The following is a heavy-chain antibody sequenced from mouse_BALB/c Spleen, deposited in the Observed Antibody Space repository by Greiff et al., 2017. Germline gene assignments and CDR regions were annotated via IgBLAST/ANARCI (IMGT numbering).Heavy chain of an antibody. CDR3: ARIYYGKGYWYFDV. D-gene: IGHD2-1*01. CDR1: GFSLTSYG. J-gene: IGHJ1*01. V-gene: IGHV2-9*02. Sequence: QVQLKESGPGLVAPSQSLSITCTVSGFSLTSYGVHWVRQPPGKGLEWLGVIWAGGSTNYNSALMSRLSISKDNSKSQVFLKMNSLQTDDTAMYYCARIYYGKGYWYFDVWGAGTTVTVSS. CDR2: IWAGGST.